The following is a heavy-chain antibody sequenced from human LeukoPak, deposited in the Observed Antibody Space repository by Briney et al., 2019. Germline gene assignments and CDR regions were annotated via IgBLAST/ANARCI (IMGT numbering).Heavy chain of an antibody. J-gene: IGHJ5*02. CDR1: GGSIRSGEYY. D-gene: IGHD5-18*01. CDR2: IYYSGST. V-gene: IGHV4-30-4*08. Sequence: PSETLSLTCTVSGGSIRSGEYYWGWLGQPPGRGGEGFGYIYYSGSTYYNPSHKRRVIITVKTSKKQFSPKLRARTAAATAVYYCARVSSDTAMVPIGDWFDPWGQGTLVTVSS. CDR3: ARVSSDTAMVPIGDWFDP.